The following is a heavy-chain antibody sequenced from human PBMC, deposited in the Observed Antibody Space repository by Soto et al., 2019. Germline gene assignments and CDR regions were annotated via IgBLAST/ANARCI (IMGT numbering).Heavy chain of an antibody. Sequence: ASVKVSCKASGYTFTSYYMHWVRQAPGQGLEWMGIINPSAGSTNYAQKFQGRVTMTRDASTSTVYMELSSLRSEDTALYYCARARTGDFDYWGQGTLVTVSS. D-gene: IGHD7-27*01. J-gene: IGHJ4*02. CDR2: INPSAGST. V-gene: IGHV1-46*01. CDR3: ARARTGDFDY. CDR1: GYTFTSYY.